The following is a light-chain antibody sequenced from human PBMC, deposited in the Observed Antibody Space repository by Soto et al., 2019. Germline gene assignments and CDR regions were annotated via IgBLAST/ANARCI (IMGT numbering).Light chain of an antibody. V-gene: IGKV3-20*01. Sequence: EMVVTQSACTLSWSAGERATLSCGASQSFPSDWLAWYRHKPGQAPRLLIYESSNRATGIAARFSGIGSGTDFTLTISRLEPEDSAVYYCQQYGSSGTFGQGTKVDIK. CDR3: QQYGSSGT. CDR1: QSFPSDW. J-gene: IGKJ1*01. CDR2: ESS.